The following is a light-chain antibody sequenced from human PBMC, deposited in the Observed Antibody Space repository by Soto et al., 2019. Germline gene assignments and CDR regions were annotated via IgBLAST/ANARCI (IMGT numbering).Light chain of an antibody. CDR1: HIVTDY. J-gene: IGKJ5*01. CDR2: DDS. V-gene: IGKV3-11*01. CDR3: LERSDWPLIS. Sequence: EIVLTQSPATLSLSPGERATLSCRANHIVTDYVAWYQQKPGQSPRLLIYDDSNRASGVPARFSGSGSGTDFTLTISNVEPEDFAVYYCLERSDWPLISFGQGTRLDIK.